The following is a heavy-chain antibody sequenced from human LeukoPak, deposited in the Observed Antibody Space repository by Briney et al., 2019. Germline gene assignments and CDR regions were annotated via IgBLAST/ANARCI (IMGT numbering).Heavy chain of an antibody. D-gene: IGHD5-24*01. Sequence: SETLSLTCTVSGGSISSYYWSWIRQPPGKGLEWIGYVYYSGSTNYNPSLKGRVTISIDTSTNQFSLKLSSVTAADTAVYYCARGGRWLQEWGQGTLVTVSS. CDR2: VYYSGST. CDR1: GGSISSYY. J-gene: IGHJ4*02. CDR3: ARGGRWLQE. V-gene: IGHV4-59*01.